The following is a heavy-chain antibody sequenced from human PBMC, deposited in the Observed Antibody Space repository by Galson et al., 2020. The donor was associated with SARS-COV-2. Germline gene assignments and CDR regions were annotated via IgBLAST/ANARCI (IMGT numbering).Heavy chain of an antibody. CDR2: IYSGGST. D-gene: IGHD3-22*01. J-gene: IGHJ6*02. CDR3: ARDGYYDSRGGYYYGMDV. CDR1: GFTVSSNY. Sequence: GGSLRLSCAASGFTVSSNYMSWVRQAPGKGLEWVSVIYSGGSTYYADSVKGRFTISRDNSKNTLYLQMNSLRAEDTAVYYCARDGYYDSRGGYYYGMDVWGQGTTVTVS. V-gene: IGHV3-53*01.